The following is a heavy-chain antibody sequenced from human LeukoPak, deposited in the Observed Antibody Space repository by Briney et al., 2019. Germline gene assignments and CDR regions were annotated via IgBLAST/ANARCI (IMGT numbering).Heavy chain of an antibody. CDR1: GFTFSSYW. V-gene: IGHV3-7*05. CDR3: AREGLYYDILTGYYPRGYFDY. CDR2: IKQDGSEK. D-gene: IGHD3-9*01. J-gene: IGHJ4*02. Sequence: PGGSLRLSCATSGFTFSSYWMSWVRQAPGKGLEWVANIKQDGSEKYYVDSVKGRFTISRDNAKNSLYLQMNSLRAEDTAVYYCAREGLYYDILTGYYPRGYFDYWGRGTLVTVSS.